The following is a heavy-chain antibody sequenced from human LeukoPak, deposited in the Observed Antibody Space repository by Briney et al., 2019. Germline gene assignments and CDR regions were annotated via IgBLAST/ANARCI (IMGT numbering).Heavy chain of an antibody. J-gene: IGHJ4*02. D-gene: IGHD3-22*01. Sequence: ASVKASCKASGYTFTGYYMHWVRQAPGQGLEWMGWINPNSGGTNYAQKFQGRVTMTRDTSISTAYMELSRLRADDTAVCYCARDRALYYDSSGLGYWGQGTLVTVSS. CDR1: GYTFTGYY. V-gene: IGHV1-2*02. CDR2: INPNSGGT. CDR3: ARDRALYYDSSGLGY.